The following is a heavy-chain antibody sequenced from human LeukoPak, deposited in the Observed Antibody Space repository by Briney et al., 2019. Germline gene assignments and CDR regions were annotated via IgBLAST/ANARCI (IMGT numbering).Heavy chain of an antibody. CDR3: AKVVIAAAGTG. J-gene: IGHJ4*02. CDR2: ISGSGGST. D-gene: IGHD6-13*01. V-gene: IGHV3-23*01. Sequence: GGSLRLSCAASGFTLSSYAMSWVPQAPGKGLEWVSAISGSGGSTCYADTVKGRFTISRDNSKSPLYVQMNGLRAEGTAVYYCAKVVIAAAGTGWGQGTLVTVSS. CDR1: GFTLSSYA.